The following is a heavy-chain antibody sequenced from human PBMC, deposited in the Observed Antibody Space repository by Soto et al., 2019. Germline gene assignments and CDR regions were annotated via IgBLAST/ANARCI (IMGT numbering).Heavy chain of an antibody. CDR2: ISYDGSNK. J-gene: IGHJ4*02. CDR3: ARALVRGTQGDY. D-gene: IGHD3-10*01. Sequence: ESGGGVVQPGRSLRLSCAASGFTFSSYAMHWVRQAPGKGLEWVAVISYDGSNKYYADSVKGRFTISRDNSKNTLYLQMNSLRAEDTAVYYCARALVRGTQGDYWGQGTLVTVSS. CDR1: GFTFSSYA. V-gene: IGHV3-30-3*01.